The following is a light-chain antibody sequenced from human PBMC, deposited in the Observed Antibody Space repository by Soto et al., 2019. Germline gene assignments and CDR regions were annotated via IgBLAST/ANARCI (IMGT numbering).Light chain of an antibody. CDR1: SSDVGGYNY. V-gene: IGLV2-8*01. J-gene: IGLJ3*02. CDR3: SSYAGSNNWV. CDR2: ELY. Sequence: QSALTQPPSASGSPGQSVTISCTGTSSDVGGYNYVSWYQHHPGKAPKLIIYELYKRPSGGPDRFSGSKSGNTASLTVSGHQADDEAEYHCSSYAGSNNWVFGGGTKLTVL.